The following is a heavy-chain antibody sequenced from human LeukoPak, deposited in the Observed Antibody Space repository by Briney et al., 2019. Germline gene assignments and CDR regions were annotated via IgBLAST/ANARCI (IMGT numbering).Heavy chain of an antibody. D-gene: IGHD3-10*01. Sequence: PSETLSLTCAVYGGSFSGHYWTWIRQPPGKGLEWIGEINHSGSTNYNPSLKSRVTISVDTSKNQFSLKLSSVTAADTAVYYCAREGGSGYYNWFDPWGQGTLVTVSS. V-gene: IGHV4-34*01. CDR1: GGSFSGHY. J-gene: IGHJ5*02. CDR2: INHSGST. CDR3: AREGGSGYYNWFDP.